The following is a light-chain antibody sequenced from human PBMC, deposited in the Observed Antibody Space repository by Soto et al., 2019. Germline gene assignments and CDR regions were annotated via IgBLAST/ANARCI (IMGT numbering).Light chain of an antibody. CDR1: SSDIGVYNY. J-gene: IGLJ1*01. V-gene: IGLV2-14*01. CDR2: EVS. Sequence: QSALTQPASVSGSPGQSITISCTGTSSDIGVYNYVSWYQQHPGKAPKLMIYEVSNRPSGVSNRFSGSKSGNTASLTISGLQAEDEADYYCSSYTSSNTQVFGTGTKVTVL. CDR3: SSYTSSNTQV.